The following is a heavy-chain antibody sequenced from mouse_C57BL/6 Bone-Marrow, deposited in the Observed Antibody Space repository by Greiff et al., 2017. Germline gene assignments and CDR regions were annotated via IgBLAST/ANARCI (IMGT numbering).Heavy chain of an antibody. CDR1: GFTFSSYC. V-gene: IGHV5-6*01. CDR3: ARDDCSGYDWYLDV. J-gene: IGHJ1*03. D-gene: IGHD3-2*02. Sequence: EVHVVQSGGDLVKPGGSLKISCAASGFTFSSYCMSWVRQTPDKRLEWVATISSGGSYTYYPDSVKGRFTISRDNAKNTLYLQMSSLTSEDTAMYYCARDDCSGYDWYLDVWGTGTTVTVSS. CDR2: ISSGGSYT.